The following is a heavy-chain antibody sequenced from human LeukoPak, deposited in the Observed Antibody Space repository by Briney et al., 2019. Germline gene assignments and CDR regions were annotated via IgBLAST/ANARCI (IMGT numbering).Heavy chain of an antibody. CDR3: ALWSGYYGRFDY. V-gene: IGHV4-59*04. D-gene: IGHD3-3*01. CDR1: GGSISSYY. Sequence: PSETLSLTCTVSGGSISSYYWSWIRQPPGKGLEWIGYIYHSGSTYYNPSLKSRVTISVDTSKNQFSLKLSSVTAADTAVYYCALWSGYYGRFDYWGQGTLVTVSS. J-gene: IGHJ4*02. CDR2: IYHSGST.